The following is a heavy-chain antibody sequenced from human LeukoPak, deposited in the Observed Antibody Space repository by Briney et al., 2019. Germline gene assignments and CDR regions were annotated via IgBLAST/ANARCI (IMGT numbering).Heavy chain of an antibody. V-gene: IGHV3-7*01. J-gene: IGHJ3*02. D-gene: IGHD5-18*01. CDR3: ARFCTSLVKYAFDI. Sequence: GGSLRLSCAASGFTFSRYWMSWVRQAPGKGLEWVANIKQDGSQKSYVDSVKGRFTISRDNAKNSLYLQMNSLRADDTAVYYCARFCTSLVKYAFDIWGQGTMVTVSS. CDR2: IKQDGSQK. CDR1: GFTFSRYW.